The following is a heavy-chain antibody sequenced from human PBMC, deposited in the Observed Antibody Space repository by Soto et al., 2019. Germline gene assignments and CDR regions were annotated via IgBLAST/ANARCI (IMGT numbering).Heavy chain of an antibody. CDR3: ARGLKAYQLPKTGAFDY. V-gene: IGHV4-59*08. CDR2: IYYSGST. Sequence: QVQLQESGPGLVKPSETLSLTCTVSGGSISSYYWSWIRQPPGKGLEWIGYIYYSGSTNYNPSLKSRVTISVDTSKNQFSLKLSSVTAADTAVYYCARGLKAYQLPKTGAFDYWGQGTLVTVSS. D-gene: IGHD2-2*01. J-gene: IGHJ4*02. CDR1: GGSISSYY.